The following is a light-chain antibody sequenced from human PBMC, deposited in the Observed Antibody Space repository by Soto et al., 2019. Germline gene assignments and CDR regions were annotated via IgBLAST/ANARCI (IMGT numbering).Light chain of an antibody. Sequence: QSVLTQPASVSGSPGQSITISCTGTSSEVGGYNYVSWYQQHPGKAPKLMIYDVSNRPSGVSNRFSGSKSGNTASLTFSGLQAEDEADYYCSSYTSSSTLVFGTGTKVTVL. J-gene: IGLJ1*01. V-gene: IGLV2-14*01. CDR1: SSEVGGYNY. CDR3: SSYTSSSTLV. CDR2: DVS.